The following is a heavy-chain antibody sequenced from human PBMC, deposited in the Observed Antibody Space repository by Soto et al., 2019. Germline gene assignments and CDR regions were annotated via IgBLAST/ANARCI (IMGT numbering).Heavy chain of an antibody. D-gene: IGHD6-25*01. CDR1: GGSFSGYY. Sequence: PSETLSLTCAVYGGSFSGYYWSWIRQPPGKGLEWIGEINHSGSTNYNPSLKSRVTISVDTSKNQFSLKLSSVTAADTAVYYCARALFRSGSRADPSGQGTLVTVYS. J-gene: IGHJ5*02. CDR3: ARALFRSGSRADP. V-gene: IGHV4-34*01. CDR2: INHSGST.